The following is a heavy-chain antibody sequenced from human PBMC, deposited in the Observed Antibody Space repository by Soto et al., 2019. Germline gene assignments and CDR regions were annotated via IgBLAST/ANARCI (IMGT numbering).Heavy chain of an antibody. CDR1: GFTFSDHY. CDR2: ITNSGTTM. Sequence: QVQLVESGGGLVQPGGSLRLSCAASGFTFSDHYMNWIRQSPGKGLEWVSYITNSGTTMYYADSVKGRFTISRDNAKNSLYLHMNNLRAEDTALYYCARGRRFYYYAMDVRGQGTTVTVSS. J-gene: IGHJ6*02. V-gene: IGHV3-11*01. CDR3: ARGRRFYYYAMDV.